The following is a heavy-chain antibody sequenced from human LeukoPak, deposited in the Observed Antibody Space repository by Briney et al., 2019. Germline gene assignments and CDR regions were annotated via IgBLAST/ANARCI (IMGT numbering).Heavy chain of an antibody. CDR2: IYHSGKT. J-gene: IGHJ4*02. D-gene: IGHD6-19*01. Sequence: PSETLSLTCSVSGGSINNRDYYWGWIRQPPGKGLEWIGSIYHSGKTYYNPSLKSRVTISVDTSKSQFSLKLSSVTAADTAVYYCARDDIAVAGTVDYWGQGTLVTVSS. V-gene: IGHV4-39*07. CDR3: ARDDIAVAGTVDY. CDR1: GGSINNRDYY.